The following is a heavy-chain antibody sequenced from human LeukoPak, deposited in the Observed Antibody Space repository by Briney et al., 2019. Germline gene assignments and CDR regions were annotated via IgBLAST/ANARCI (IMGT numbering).Heavy chain of an antibody. D-gene: IGHD4-23*01. CDR3: ASDLGDGNSVYKWFDP. CDR2: INPSGGST. Sequence: GASVKVSCKASGYTFTSYYMHWVRQAPGQGLQWMGIINPSGGSTSYAQKFQGRVTMTRDTSTSTVYMELSSLRSDDTAVYYCASDLGDGNSVYKWFDPWGQGTLVTVSS. CDR1: GYTFTSYY. V-gene: IGHV1-46*01. J-gene: IGHJ5*02.